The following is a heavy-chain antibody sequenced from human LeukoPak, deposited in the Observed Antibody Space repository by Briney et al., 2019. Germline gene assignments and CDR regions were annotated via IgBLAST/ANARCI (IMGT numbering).Heavy chain of an antibody. J-gene: IGHJ6*02. D-gene: IGHD2-15*01. V-gene: IGHV3-23*01. CDR2: ISDSGSIT. CDR3: ARAGYSGQYCSGGSCYSYYYYGMDV. CDR1: GFAFSSQA. Sequence: GGSLRLSCAASGFAFSSQAMGWVRQAPGKGLEWVSVISDSGSITNYADSVKGRFTISRDNAKNSLYLQMNSLRAEDTAVYYCARAGYSGQYCSGGSCYSYYYYGMDVWGQGTTVTVSS.